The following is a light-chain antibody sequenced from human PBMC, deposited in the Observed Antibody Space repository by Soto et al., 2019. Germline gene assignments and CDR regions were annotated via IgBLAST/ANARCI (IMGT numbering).Light chain of an antibody. Sequence: DKVMTQSPATLSVYPGERATLSCRASQSIRTDLAWYQQKSGQGPRLLIYDASTRATGIPARFSGSGSGTEFTLTISSLQSEDFAVYYCQQYNNWPRTFGQGTKVDIK. V-gene: IGKV3D-15*01. CDR1: QSIRTD. J-gene: IGKJ1*01. CDR3: QQYNNWPRT. CDR2: DAS.